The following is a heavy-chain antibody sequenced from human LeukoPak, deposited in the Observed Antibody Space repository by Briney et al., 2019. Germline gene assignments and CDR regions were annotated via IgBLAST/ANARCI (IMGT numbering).Heavy chain of an antibody. CDR2: INHSGST. Sequence: SETLSLTCAVYGGSFSGYYWSWIRQPPGKGLEWLGEINHSGSTNYNPSLKSRVTISVDTSKNQFSLKLSSVTAADTAVYYCARIERRYCSGGSCKRGSFDYWGQGTLVTVSS. CDR3: ARIERRYCSGGSCKRGSFDY. CDR1: GGSFSGYY. J-gene: IGHJ4*02. V-gene: IGHV4-34*01. D-gene: IGHD2-15*01.